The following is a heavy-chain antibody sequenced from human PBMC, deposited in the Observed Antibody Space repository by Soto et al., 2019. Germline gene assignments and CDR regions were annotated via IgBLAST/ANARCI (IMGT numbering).Heavy chain of an antibody. D-gene: IGHD6-13*01. CDR3: AKDTAAAGFDH. Sequence: GGXLRLSWAASGFTFSSYAMSWVRQAPGKGLEWVSAISGIGGSTYYADAVKGRFTISRDNSKNTLYLQMNSLRAEDTAVYYCAKDTAAAGFDHWGHGTLVTVSS. V-gene: IGHV3-23*01. J-gene: IGHJ5*02. CDR2: ISGIGGST. CDR1: GFTFSSYA.